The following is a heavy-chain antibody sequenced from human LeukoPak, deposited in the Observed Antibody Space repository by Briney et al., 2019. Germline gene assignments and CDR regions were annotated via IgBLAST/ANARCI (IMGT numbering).Heavy chain of an antibody. V-gene: IGHV4-39*07. J-gene: IGHJ4*02. CDR2: INHSGST. CDR1: GGSIRSSYYY. D-gene: IGHD3-22*01. CDR3: ARAGETSSGSFPYFDY. Sequence: PSETLSLTCTVSGGSIRSSYYYWSWIRQPPGKGLEWIVEINHSGSTNYNPSLKSRVTISVDTSKNQFSLKLSSVTAADTAVYYCARAGETSSGSFPYFDYWGQGTLVTVSS.